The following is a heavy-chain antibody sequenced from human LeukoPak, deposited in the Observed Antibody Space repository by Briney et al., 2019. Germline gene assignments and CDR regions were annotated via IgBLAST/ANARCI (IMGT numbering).Heavy chain of an antibody. Sequence: GGSLRLSCAASGFTFSTYEMNWVRQAPGKGLEWVPYISGSGSIIYYADSVKGRFTISRDNAKNSLYLQMNSLRAEDTAVYYCARHGYYYYYMDVWGKGTTVTVSS. CDR1: GFTFSTYE. J-gene: IGHJ6*03. V-gene: IGHV3-48*03. CDR3: ARHGYYYYYMDV. CDR2: ISGSGSII.